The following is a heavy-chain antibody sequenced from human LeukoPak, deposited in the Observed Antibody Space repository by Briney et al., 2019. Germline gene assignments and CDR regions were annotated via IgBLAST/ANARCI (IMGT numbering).Heavy chain of an antibody. D-gene: IGHD3-10*01. CDR2: ISGSGSNT. CDR1: GFTVSSNY. CDR3: AKDPFGYGSGSPRYFDY. Sequence: QPGGSLRLSCAASGFTVSSNYMSWVRQAPGKGLEWVSGISGSGSNTYYADSVKGRFTISRDNSKNTLYLQMNSPRAEDTAVYFCAKDPFGYGSGSPRYFDYWGQGTLVIVSS. J-gene: IGHJ4*02. V-gene: IGHV3-23*01.